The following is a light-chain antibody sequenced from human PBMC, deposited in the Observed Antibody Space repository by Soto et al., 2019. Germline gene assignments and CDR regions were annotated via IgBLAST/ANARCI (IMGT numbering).Light chain of an antibody. Sequence: QSALTQPASVSGSTGQSITISCTGTSSDIGAYNFVSWYQQHPGKAPKLMLYDVNIRPSGVSNRFSGSKSGNTASLTISGLQAEDEAEYYCTSWTTSTTMIFGGGTKLTVL. CDR1: SSDIGAYNF. V-gene: IGLV2-14*03. J-gene: IGLJ2*01. CDR2: DVN. CDR3: TSWTTSTTMI.